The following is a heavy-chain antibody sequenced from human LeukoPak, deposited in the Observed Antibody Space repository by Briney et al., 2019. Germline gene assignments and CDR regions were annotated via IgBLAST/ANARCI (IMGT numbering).Heavy chain of an antibody. J-gene: IGHJ4*02. CDR3: ARANSSGWYVESFDY. CDR1: GLTFRSYE. D-gene: IGHD6-19*01. V-gene: IGHV3-48*03. Sequence: GGSLRLSRAASGLTFRSYEMNWVRQAPGKGLEWVSYISRSGSTIYYADSVQARFTISRDSAKNSLYLQMNSLRAEDTAVYYCARANSSGWYVESFDYWGQGTLVAVSS. CDR2: ISRSGSTI.